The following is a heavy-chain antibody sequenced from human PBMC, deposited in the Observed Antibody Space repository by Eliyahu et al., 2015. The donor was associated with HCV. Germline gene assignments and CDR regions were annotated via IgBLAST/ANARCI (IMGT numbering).Heavy chain of an antibody. CDR3: AREGYDFWSGYYRPDYYYYGMDV. V-gene: IGHV3-7*01. J-gene: IGHJ6*02. D-gene: IGHD3-3*01. CDR2: IKQDGSEK. Sequence: EVQLVESGGGLVQPGGSLRLSCAASGFTFSSYWMSWVRQAPGKGLEWVANIKQDGSEKYYVDSVKGRFTISRDNAKNSLYLQMNSLRAEDTAVYYCAREGYDFWSGYYRPDYYYYGMDVWGQGTTVTVSS. CDR1: GFTFSSYW.